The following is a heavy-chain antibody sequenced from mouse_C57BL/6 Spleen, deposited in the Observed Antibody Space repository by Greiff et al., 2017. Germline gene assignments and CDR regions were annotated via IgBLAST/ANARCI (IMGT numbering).Heavy chain of an antibody. CDR2: ISDGGSYT. CDR1: GFTFSSYA. CDR3: ARDGNYYGSTLLAY. J-gene: IGHJ3*01. V-gene: IGHV5-4*01. Sequence: EVKLVESGGGLVKPGGSLKLSCAASGFTFSSYAMSWVRQTPEKRLEWVATISDGGSYTYYPDNVKGRFTISRDNDKNNLYLQMSHLKSEDTAMYYCARDGNYYGSTLLAYWGQGTLVTVSA. D-gene: IGHD1-1*01.